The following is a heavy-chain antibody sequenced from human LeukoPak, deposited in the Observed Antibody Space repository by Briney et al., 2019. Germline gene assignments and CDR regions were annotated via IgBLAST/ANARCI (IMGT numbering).Heavy chain of an antibody. CDR3: AKDLVSSWYEYFQH. V-gene: IGHV3-11*04. Sequence: PGGSLRLSCAASGFTFSDYYMSWFRQAPGKGLECISYLNSSGGPTYYADSVKGRFTVSGDNAKNSLYLQMNSLRVEDTAVYYCAKDLVSSWYEYFQHWGQGTLVTVSS. CDR2: LNSSGGPT. CDR1: GFTFSDYY. D-gene: IGHD6-13*01. J-gene: IGHJ1*01.